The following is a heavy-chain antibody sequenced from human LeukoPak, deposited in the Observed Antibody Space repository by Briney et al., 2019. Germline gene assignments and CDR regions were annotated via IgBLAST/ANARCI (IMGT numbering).Heavy chain of an antibody. J-gene: IGHJ4*02. CDR3: TTDRFT. V-gene: IGHV3-15*01. Sequence: GGSLRLSCAASGFTFTNAWVSWVRQAPGKGLEWVARAKSKGHGGTTDYIAPVKGRFTISRDDSKNTLSLQMNSLKTEDTAVYYCTTDRFTWGQGTLVTVSS. CDR1: GFTFTNAW. CDR2: AKSKGHGGTT.